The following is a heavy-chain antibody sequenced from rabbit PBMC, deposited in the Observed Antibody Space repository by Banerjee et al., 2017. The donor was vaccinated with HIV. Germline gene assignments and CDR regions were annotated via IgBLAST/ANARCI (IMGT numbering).Heavy chain of an antibody. D-gene: IGHD4-1*01. CDR2: IGTGSRGTT. CDR1: GFSFSGGYY. V-gene: IGHV1S45*01. J-gene: IGHJ4*01. Sequence: QEQLVESGGGLVQPEGSLTLTCTASGFSFSGGYYMGWVRQAPGKGLEWIACIGTGSRGTTAYASWAKGRFTISTTSSTTVTLQMTSLTAADTATYFCARDLAGVIGWTFSLWVPGTLVTVS. CDR3: ARDLAGVIGWTFSL.